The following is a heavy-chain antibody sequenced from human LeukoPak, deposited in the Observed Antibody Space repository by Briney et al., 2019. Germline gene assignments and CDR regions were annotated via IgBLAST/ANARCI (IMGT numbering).Heavy chain of an antibody. CDR2: IYYSGST. V-gene: IGHV4-39*01. D-gene: IGHD6-19*01. CDR1: GGSISSSSYY. Sequence: SETLSLTCTVSGGSISSSSYYWGWIRQPPGKGLEWIGSIYYSGSTYYNPSLKSRVNISVDTSKNQFSLKLSSVTAADTAVYYCARLPVAGNFDYWGQGTPVTVSS. J-gene: IGHJ4*02. CDR3: ARLPVAGNFDY.